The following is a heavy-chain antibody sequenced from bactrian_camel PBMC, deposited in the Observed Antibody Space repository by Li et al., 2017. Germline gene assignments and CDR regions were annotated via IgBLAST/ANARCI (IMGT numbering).Heavy chain of an antibody. Sequence: VQLVESGGGSALAGGSVRLSCAASGYTFNTYSWFRQAPGQEREGVAAVDTAGLTTYTYAVQGRFTISRDNAKNTVYLQMDSLNPEDTGTYYCAADSVNLQLARWYSYWGQGTQVTVS. CDR1: GYTFNTY. V-gene: IGHV3S53*01. J-gene: IGHJ4*01. CDR2: VDTAGLT. D-gene: IGHD7*01. CDR3: AADSVNLQLARWYSY.